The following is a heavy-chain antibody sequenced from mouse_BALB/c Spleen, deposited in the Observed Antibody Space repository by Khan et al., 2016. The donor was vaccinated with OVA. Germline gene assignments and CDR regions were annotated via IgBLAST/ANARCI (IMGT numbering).Heavy chain of an antibody. CDR2: IWNDGNT. J-gene: IGHJ4*01. Sequence: QMQLEESGPGLVAPSQSLSITCTISGFSLTNYGVHWVRQPPGKGLEWLVVIWNDGNTAYNSALKSRLTISKDNSKSQVFLKMNSLQTDDTAMYFCARQPYYHYNIMDYWGQGTSATVSS. D-gene: IGHD2-10*01. V-gene: IGHV2-6-1*01. CDR3: ARQPYYHYNIMDY. CDR1: GFSLTNYG.